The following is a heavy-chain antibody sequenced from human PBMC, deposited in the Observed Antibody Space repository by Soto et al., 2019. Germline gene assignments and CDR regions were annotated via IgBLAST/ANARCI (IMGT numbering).Heavy chain of an antibody. CDR2: ISYDGSNK. J-gene: IGHJ6*02. V-gene: IGHV3-30*03. CDR3: ARELELDPYYYYYGMDV. CDR1: GFTFSSYG. D-gene: IGHD1-7*01. Sequence: GGSLRLSCAASGFTFSSYGMHWVRQAPGKGLEWVAVISYDGSNKYYADSVKGRFTISRDNSKNTLYLQMNSLRAEDTAVYYCARELELDPYYYYYGMDVWGQGTTVTVSS.